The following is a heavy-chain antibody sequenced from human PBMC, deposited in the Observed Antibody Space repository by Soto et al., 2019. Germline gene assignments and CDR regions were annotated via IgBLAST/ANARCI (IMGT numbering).Heavy chain of an antibody. J-gene: IGHJ4*02. CDR1: GYTFTSYG. CDR3: ARVRLTMIVVPFGVL. D-gene: IGHD3-22*01. CDR2: INTYDGNT. V-gene: IGHV1-18*04. Sequence: QVQLVQSGAEVKKPGASVKVSCKASGYTFTSYGIAWVRQAPGQGLEWMGWINTYDGNTNYAQEFQGRVTMTTDTPTSTAYMELRSLRSDDTAVYYCARVRLTMIVVPFGVLWGQGTLVTVSS.